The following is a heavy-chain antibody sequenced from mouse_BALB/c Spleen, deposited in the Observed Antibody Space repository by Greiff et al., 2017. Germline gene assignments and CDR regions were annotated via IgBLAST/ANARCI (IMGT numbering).Heavy chain of an antibody. J-gene: IGHJ2*01. Sequence: EVNLVESGGGLVQPGGSLRLSCATSGFTFTDYYMSWVRQPPGKALEWLGFIRNKANGYTTEYSASVKGRFTISRDNSQSILYLQMNTLRAEDSATYYCARDYRFDYWGQGTTLTVSS. D-gene: IGHD2-14*01. CDR3: ARDYRFDY. CDR2: IRNKANGYTT. CDR1: GFTFTDYY. V-gene: IGHV7-3*02.